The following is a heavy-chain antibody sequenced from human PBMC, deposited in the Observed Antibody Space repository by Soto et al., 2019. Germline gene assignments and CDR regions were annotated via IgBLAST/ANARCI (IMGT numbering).Heavy chain of an antibody. J-gene: IGHJ4*02. D-gene: IGHD5-12*01. CDR2: IYYSGST. Sequence: SETLSLTCTVSGGSISSSSYYWGWIRQPPGKGLEWIGSIYYSGSTYYNPSLKGRVTISVDTSKNQFSLKLSSVTAADTAVYYCARHLLRGIVATITTPFDYWGQGTLVTVSS. CDR3: ARHLLRGIVATITTPFDY. CDR1: GGSISSSSYY. V-gene: IGHV4-39*01.